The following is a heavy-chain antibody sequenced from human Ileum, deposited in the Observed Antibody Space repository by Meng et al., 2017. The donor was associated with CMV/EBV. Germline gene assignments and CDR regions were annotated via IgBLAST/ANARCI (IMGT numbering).Heavy chain of an antibody. CDR2: IHPSGIT. CDR1: GGSFSPYY. CDR3: ARGWDNNKVGVH. V-gene: IGHV4-34*01. J-gene: IGHJ4*02. Sequence: QVQLQPWGAGLLRPSETLSLTCAVYGGSFSPYYWSWIRQSPGKGLEWIGEIHPSGITNYNPSLESRVTISEDTSNNQFSLRLTSLTAGDTAVYYCARGWDNNKVGVHWGQGTLVTVSS. D-gene: IGHD1/OR15-1a*01.